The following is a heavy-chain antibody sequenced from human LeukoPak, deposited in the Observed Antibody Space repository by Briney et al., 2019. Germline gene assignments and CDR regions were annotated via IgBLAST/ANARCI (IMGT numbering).Heavy chain of an antibody. J-gene: IGHJ6*03. V-gene: IGHV3-64*01. CDR1: GFTFSSYA. CDR3: ARDGAYCSGGSCYSGGVYYYYMDV. Sequence: GGSLRLSCAASGFTFSSYAMHWVRQAPGKGLEYVSAISSNGGSTYYANSVKGRFTISRDNSKNTLYLQMGSLRAEDMAVYYCARDGAYCSGGSCYSGGVYYYYMDVWGKGTTVTVSS. CDR2: ISSNGGST. D-gene: IGHD2-15*01.